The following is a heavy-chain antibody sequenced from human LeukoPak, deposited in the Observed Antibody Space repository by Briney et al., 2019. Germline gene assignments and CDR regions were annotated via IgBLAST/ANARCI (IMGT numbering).Heavy chain of an antibody. V-gene: IGHV4-39*01. J-gene: IGHJ4*02. CDR1: GGSITSTSYY. D-gene: IGHD1-14*01. CDR2: IYYNGGA. Sequence: PSETLSLTCTVSGGSITSTSYYWGWIRQPPGKGLEWIGSIYYNGGAYYNPSLKSRVTISVDTSKNQFSLKLSSVTAADMAVYYCARLSGTHYEAIDYWGQGAPVTVSS. CDR3: ARLSGTHYEAIDY.